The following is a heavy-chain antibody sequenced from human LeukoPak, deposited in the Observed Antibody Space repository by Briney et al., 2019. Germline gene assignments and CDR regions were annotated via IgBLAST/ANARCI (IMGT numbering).Heavy chain of an antibody. D-gene: IGHD3-22*01. CDR2: IYYSGTT. CDR1: GGSFSGYY. V-gene: IGHV4-59*08. J-gene: IGHJ3*02. Sequence: SETLSLTCAVYGGSFSGYYWSWIRQPPGKTLEWIGYIYYSGTTNYNPSLKSRVTMSVDTSKNQFSLNLSSVTAADTAVYYCARRRLNYYDSDAFDIWGQGTMVTVSS. CDR3: ARRRLNYYDSDAFDI.